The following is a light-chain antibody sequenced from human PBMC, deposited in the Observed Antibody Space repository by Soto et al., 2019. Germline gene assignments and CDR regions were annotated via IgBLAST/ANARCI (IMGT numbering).Light chain of an antibody. CDR1: QSLSSNF. CDR3: QQYGSLPIT. CDR2: GAS. J-gene: IGKJ5*01. V-gene: IGKV3-20*01. Sequence: PGERATLSCRASQSLSSNFLAWYQQKPGQAPRLLIYGASSRATGIPDRFGGSGSTTDFTLTIRRLEPEDFAVYYCQQYGSLPITFGQVTRLGIK.